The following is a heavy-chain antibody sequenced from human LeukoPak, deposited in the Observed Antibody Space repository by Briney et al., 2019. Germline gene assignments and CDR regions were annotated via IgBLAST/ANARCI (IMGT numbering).Heavy chain of an antibody. J-gene: IGHJ3*02. CDR1: GGTFSSYA. V-gene: IGHV1-69*13. D-gene: IGHD2-2*01. CDR3: ARGTKEDCSSSSCDWGDAFAI. Sequence: ASVKVSCKASGGTFSSYAISWVRQAPGQGLEWLGGIIPIFGTANYAQKFQGRVTITADESTNTAYMELSSLRSEDTAVYYCARGTKEDCSSSSCDWGDAFAIWGQGTMVTVSS. CDR2: IIPIFGTA.